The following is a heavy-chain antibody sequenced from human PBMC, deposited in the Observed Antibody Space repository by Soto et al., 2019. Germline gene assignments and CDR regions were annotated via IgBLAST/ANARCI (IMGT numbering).Heavy chain of an antibody. J-gene: IGHJ4*02. CDR1: GFTFDDYA. CDR3: AKDGGRYSYGYDY. Sequence: EVQLVESGGGLVQPGRSLRLSCAASGFTFDDYAMHWVRQAPGKGLEWVSGISWNSGSIGYADSVKGRFTISRDNAKNSLYLQMNSLRAEDTALYYCAKDGGRYSYGYDYWGQGTLVTVSS. CDR2: ISWNSGSI. V-gene: IGHV3-9*01. D-gene: IGHD5-18*01.